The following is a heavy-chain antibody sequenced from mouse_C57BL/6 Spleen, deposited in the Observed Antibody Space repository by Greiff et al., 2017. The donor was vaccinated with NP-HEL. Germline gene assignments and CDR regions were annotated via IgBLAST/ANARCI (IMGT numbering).Heavy chain of an antibody. D-gene: IGHD2-4*01. CDR2: IDPSDSNT. V-gene: IGHV1-69*01. J-gene: IGHJ4*01. CDR1: GYTFTSYW. Sequence: QVQLQQPGAELVMPGASVKLSCKASGYTFTSYWMHWVKQRPGQGLEWIGEIDPSDSNTNYNQKFKGKSTLTVDKSSSTAYMQLSSLTSEDSAVYYCARGRLRRLYAMDYWGQGTSVTVSS. CDR3: ARGRLRRLYAMDY.